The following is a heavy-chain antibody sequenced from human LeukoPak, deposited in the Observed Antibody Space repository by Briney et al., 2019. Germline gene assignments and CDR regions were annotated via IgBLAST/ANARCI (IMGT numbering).Heavy chain of an antibody. CDR2: IRYDGNNK. CDR3: TKGDDYGANTRLPKYNWFDP. D-gene: IGHD4-23*01. V-gene: IGHV3-30*02. J-gene: IGHJ5*02. Sequence: GGSLRLSCAASGFTFSSDAMHWVRQAPGKGLEWVSFIRYDGNNKNYADSVKGRFTISRDNSKDTLYLQMNSLRAEDTAVYYCTKGDDYGANTRLPKYNWFDPWGQGTLVTVSS. CDR1: GFTFSSDA.